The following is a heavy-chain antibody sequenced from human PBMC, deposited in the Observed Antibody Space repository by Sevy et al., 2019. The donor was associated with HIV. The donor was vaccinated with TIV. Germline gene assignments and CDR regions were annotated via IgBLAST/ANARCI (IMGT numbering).Heavy chain of an antibody. D-gene: IGHD3-22*01. CDR3: AGARYDSSGSFDAFDI. CDR2: IFKSGDVT. CDR1: GFTLRTYA. Sequence: GGSLRLSCVASGFTLRTYAMNWVRQAPGKGLKWVSIIFKSGDVTYYADSVKGRFTIARDNSKNTVYLHMNSLRAEDTALYFCAGARYDSSGSFDAFDIWGQGTMVTVSS. J-gene: IGHJ3*02. V-gene: IGHV3-23*01.